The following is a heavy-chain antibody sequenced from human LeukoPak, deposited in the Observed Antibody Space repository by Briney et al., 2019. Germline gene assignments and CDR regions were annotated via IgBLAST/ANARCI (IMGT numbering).Heavy chain of an antibody. CDR3: ASERPSSSWYDY. V-gene: IGHV3-74*01. Sequence: GGSLRLSCAASGFTFSSYWMHWVRQAPGKGLVWVSRINSDGSSTSYADSVKGRFTISRDNAKNTLYLQMNSLRAEDTAVYYCASERPSSSWYDYWGQGTLVTVSS. D-gene: IGHD6-13*01. J-gene: IGHJ4*02. CDR2: INSDGSST. CDR1: GFTFSSYW.